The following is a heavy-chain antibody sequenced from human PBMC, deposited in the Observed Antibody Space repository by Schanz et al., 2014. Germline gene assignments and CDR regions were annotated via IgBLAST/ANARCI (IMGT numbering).Heavy chain of an antibody. Sequence: QVQLVQSGAEVKKPGVSVKVSCKASGYTFTSYGITWVRQAPGQGLEWMGRIIPILGITNVAQTFQDRVTITADKSTTTVYMELSSLRSDDTAMYYCVTEKRMESGTWAKAFDIWGQGTWVTVSS. CDR3: VTEKRMESGTWAKAFDI. CDR2: IIPILGIT. V-gene: IGHV1-69*09. J-gene: IGHJ3*02. D-gene: IGHD3-3*01. CDR1: GYTFTSYG.